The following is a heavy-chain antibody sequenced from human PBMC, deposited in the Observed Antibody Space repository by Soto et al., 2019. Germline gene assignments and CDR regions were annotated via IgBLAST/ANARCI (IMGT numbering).Heavy chain of an antibody. V-gene: IGHV4-34*01. J-gene: IGHJ6*02. D-gene: IGHD6-19*01. Sequence: SETLSLTCAVYGGSFSGYYWSWIRQSPGKGLEWIGEINHSGSTNYNPSLKSRVTISVDTSKNQFSLKLSSVTAADTAVYYCARGELGVIGQWLEKNYYYDYGMDVWGQGTTVTVSS. CDR2: INHSGST. CDR1: GGSFSGYY. CDR3: ARGELGVIGQWLEKNYYYDYGMDV.